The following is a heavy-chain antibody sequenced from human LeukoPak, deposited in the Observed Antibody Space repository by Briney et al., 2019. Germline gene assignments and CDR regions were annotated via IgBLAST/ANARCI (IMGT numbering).Heavy chain of an antibody. CDR3: ARGGYYGSGRYYFDS. V-gene: IGHV3-74*01. J-gene: IGHJ4*02. CDR2: IKSDGSNT. D-gene: IGHD3-3*01. Sequence: PGGSLRLSCAASGVTFSSYWMHWVRQAPGKGLVWVSRIKSDGSNTNYADSVKGRFTISRDNAKNTLHLQMNSLRAEDTAVYYCARGGYYGSGRYYFDSWGQGTLVTVSS. CDR1: GVTFSSYW.